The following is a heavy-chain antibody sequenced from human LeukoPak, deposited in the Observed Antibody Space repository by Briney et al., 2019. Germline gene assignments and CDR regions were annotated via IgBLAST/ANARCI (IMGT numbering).Heavy chain of an antibody. D-gene: IGHD6-13*01. CDR2: ISGSGSST. J-gene: IGHJ5*02. CDR1: GFTFSSYA. V-gene: IGHV3-23*01. CDR3: AKDGSSNWYGWFDP. Sequence: GGSLRLSCAASGFTFSSYAMSWVRHTPGKGLEWVSGISGSGSSTYYADSVKGRFTISRDKSKNTLYLQMNSLRAEDTAIYYCAKDGSSNWYGWFDPWGQGTLVTVSS.